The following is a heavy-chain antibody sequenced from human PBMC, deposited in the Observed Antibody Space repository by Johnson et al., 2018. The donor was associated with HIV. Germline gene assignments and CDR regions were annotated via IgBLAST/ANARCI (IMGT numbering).Heavy chain of an antibody. CDR1: GFTFSSYA. D-gene: IGHD6-13*01. CDR2: ILYDGSNK. J-gene: IGHJ3*02. V-gene: IGHV3-30-3*01. Sequence: QVQLVESGGGVVQPGRSLRLSCAASGFTFSSYAMYWVRQAPGKGLEWVAGILYDGSNKYHADSVKGRFTIYSDNSKNTLYLQMNSLRAEDTAVYYCAIDMRQAAAGTEAFDSWGQVTMVTVSS. CDR3: AIDMRQAAAGTEAFDS.